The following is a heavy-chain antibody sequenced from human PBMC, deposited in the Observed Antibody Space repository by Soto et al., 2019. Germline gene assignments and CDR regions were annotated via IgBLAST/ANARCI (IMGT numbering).Heavy chain of an antibody. CDR3: ATSRGDDYYYYYYGMDV. Sequence: QVQLVQSGAEVKKPGASVKVSCKASGYPFTSYGISWVRQAPGQGLEWMGWISAYNGNTNYAQKLQGRVTMTTDTSTSTAYMALRSLRSDDTGVYYSATSRGDDYYYYYYGMDVWGQGTTVTVSS. J-gene: IGHJ6*02. V-gene: IGHV1-18*04. CDR2: ISAYNGNT. CDR1: GYPFTSYG. D-gene: IGHD5-12*01.